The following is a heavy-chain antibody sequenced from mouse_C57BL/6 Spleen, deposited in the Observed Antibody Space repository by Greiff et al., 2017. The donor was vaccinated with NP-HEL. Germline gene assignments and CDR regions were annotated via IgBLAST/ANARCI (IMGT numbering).Heavy chain of an antibody. Sequence: QVQLQQPGAELVRPGTSVKLSCKASGYTFTSYWMHWVKQRPGQGLEWIGVIDPSDSYTNYNQKFKGKATLTVDTSSSTAYMQLSSLTSEDSAVYYCARRDYCSSYVETWFAYWGQGTLVTVSA. CDR3: ARRDYCSSYVETWFAY. CDR2: IDPSDSYT. V-gene: IGHV1-59*01. CDR1: GYTFTSYW. J-gene: IGHJ3*01. D-gene: IGHD1-1*01.